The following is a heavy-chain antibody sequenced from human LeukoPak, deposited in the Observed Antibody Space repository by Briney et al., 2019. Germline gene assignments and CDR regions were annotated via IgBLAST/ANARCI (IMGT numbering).Heavy chain of an antibody. CDR2: IKFDGSDK. V-gene: IGHV3-7*01. Sequence: GGSLRLSCAASGFTFSNYWMSRVRQAPGKGLEWVANIKFDGSDKFYVDSVKGRFTMSRDNAKNLLYLQMNSLRAEDTAVYYCARDWGGSTSCYDYWGQGTLVTVSS. D-gene: IGHD2-2*01. CDR1: GFTFSNYW. CDR3: ARDWGGSTSCYDY. J-gene: IGHJ4*02.